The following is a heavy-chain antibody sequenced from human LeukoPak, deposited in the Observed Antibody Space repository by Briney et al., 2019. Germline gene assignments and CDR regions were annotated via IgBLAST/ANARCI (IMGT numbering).Heavy chain of an antibody. CDR3: ARPDYYYYYMDV. Sequence: PSETLSLTCAVYGGSFSGYYWSWIRQPPGKGLEWIGYIYYSGSTNYNPSLKSRVTISVDTSKNQFSLKLSSVTAADTAVYYCARPDYYYYYMDVWGKGTTVTISS. CDR1: GGSFSGYY. V-gene: IGHV4-59*12. CDR2: IYYSGST. J-gene: IGHJ6*03.